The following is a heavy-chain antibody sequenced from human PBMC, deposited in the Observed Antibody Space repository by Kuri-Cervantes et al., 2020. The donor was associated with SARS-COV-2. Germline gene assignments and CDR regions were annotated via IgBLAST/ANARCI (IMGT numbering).Heavy chain of an antibody. CDR3: AKDLGQVVAATFGP. V-gene: IGHV3-53*01. CDR1: GFTFSSYS. D-gene: IGHD2-15*01. J-gene: IGHJ5*02. CDR2: IYSGGST. Sequence: GGSLRLSCAASGFTFSSYSMNWVRQAPGKGLEWVSVIYSGGSTYYADSVKGRFTISRDNSMNTLYLQMNSLRAEDTAVYYCAKDLGQVVAATFGPWGQGNLVTVSS.